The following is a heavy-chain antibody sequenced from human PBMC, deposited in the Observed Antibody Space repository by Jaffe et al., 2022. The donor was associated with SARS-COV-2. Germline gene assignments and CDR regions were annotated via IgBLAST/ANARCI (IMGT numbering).Heavy chain of an antibody. CDR2: ISSSSSTI. Sequence: EVQLVESGGGLVQPGGSLRLSCAASGFTFSSYSMNWVRQAPGKGLEWVSYISSSSSTIYYADSVKGRFTISRDNAKNSLYLQMNSLRDEDTAVYYCARDGEPNTAMVKGWEYNWFDPWGQGTLVTVSS. CDR1: GFTFSSYS. J-gene: IGHJ5*02. CDR3: ARDGEPNTAMVKGWEYNWFDP. D-gene: IGHD5-18*01. V-gene: IGHV3-48*02.